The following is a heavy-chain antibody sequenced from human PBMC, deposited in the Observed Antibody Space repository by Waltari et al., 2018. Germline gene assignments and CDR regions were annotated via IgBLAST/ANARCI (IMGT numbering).Heavy chain of an antibody. Sequence: EVKLVESGGGLVQPGRSLRLSCAASGFTFDDYAMHWVRQAPGKGLEWVSGISWHSGSKGYADSVKGRFTIARDNAKNSLYLQMNSLRAEDTALYYWAKDAIWSGYCYYFDYWGQGTLVTVSS. CDR1: GFTFDDYA. D-gene: IGHD3-3*01. J-gene: IGHJ4*02. CDR2: ISWHSGSK. V-gene: IGHV3-9*01. CDR3: AKDAIWSGYCYYFDY.